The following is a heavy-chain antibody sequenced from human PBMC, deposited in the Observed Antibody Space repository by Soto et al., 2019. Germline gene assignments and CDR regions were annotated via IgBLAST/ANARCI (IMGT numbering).Heavy chain of an antibody. CDR3: AHIPSALNVDYYYMDA. CDR1: GFSLSSRGVA. V-gene: IGHV2-5*02. D-gene: IGHD6-25*01. J-gene: IGHJ6*03. CDR2: IYWDDDE. Sequence: QITLKESGPPLVKPTQTLTLTCTFSGFSLSSRGVAVAWIRQPPGKALECLALIYWDDDEHYSPSLKSRLTITKDTSKSQVALTFPIAHSADRATEFCAHIPSALNVDYYYMDAGGEGTAVPV.